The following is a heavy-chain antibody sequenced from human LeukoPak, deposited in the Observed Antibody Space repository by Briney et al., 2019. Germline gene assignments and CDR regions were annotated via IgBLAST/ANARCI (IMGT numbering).Heavy chain of an antibody. D-gene: IGHD2-2*01. Sequence: GGSLRLSCAASGFTFSSYAMSWVRQAPGKGLEWVSGIGGNGGSTYYADSAKGRFTISRDNSKNALYLLMDSLRADDTAVYYCARPASQFYYYHMDVWGQGTTVTVSS. CDR3: ARPASQFYYYHMDV. V-gene: IGHV3-23*01. CDR2: IGGNGGST. CDR1: GFTFSSYA. J-gene: IGHJ6*02.